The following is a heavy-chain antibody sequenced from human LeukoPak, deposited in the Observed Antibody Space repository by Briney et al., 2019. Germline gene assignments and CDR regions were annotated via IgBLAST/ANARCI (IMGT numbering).Heavy chain of an antibody. CDR2: IKQDGSEK. J-gene: IGHJ3*02. CDR1: GFTFSSYW. D-gene: IGHD3-22*01. Sequence: GESLRLSCAASGFTFSSYWMTWVRQAPGKGLEWVANIKQDGSEKYYVDSVKGRFTISRDNAKNSLYLQMNSLRAEDTAVYYCARLSYYYDSSGYGSFGFDIWGQGTMVTVSS. V-gene: IGHV3-7*01. CDR3: ARLSYYYDSSGYGSFGFDI.